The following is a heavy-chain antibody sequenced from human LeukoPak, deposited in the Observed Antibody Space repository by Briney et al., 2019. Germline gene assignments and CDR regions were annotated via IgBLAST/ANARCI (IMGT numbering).Heavy chain of an antibody. CDR2: IYHSGST. J-gene: IGHJ6*03. D-gene: IGHD5-18*01. CDR1: GGSISNNNW. Sequence: SETLSLTCAVSGGSISNNNWWNWVRQPPGKGLEWIGEIYHSGSTNYNPSLKSRVTMSVDKSKDQFSLKLSSVTAADTAVYYCATRGYSYGRDYYYYYYMDVWGKGTTVTISS. V-gene: IGHV4-4*02. CDR3: ATRGYSYGRDYYYYYYMDV.